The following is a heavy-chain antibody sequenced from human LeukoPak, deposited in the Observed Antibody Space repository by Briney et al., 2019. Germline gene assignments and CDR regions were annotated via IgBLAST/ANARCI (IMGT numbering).Heavy chain of an antibody. J-gene: IGHJ3*02. CDR3: VRDASLGAFDI. CDR1: GFTFTTYG. D-gene: IGHD3-16*01. V-gene: IGHV3-30*12. CDR2: MTCDGSKQ. Sequence: PGRSLRLSCAASGFTFTTYGFHWVRQAPGKGLEWVALMTCDGSKQYYADSVQGRFTISRDNSKRTVDLQMNSLRADDTAMYYCVRDASLGAFDIWGPGTMVTVSS.